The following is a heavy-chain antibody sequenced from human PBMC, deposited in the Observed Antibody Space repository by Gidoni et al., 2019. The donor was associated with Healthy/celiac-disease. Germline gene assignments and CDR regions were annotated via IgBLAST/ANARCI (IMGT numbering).Heavy chain of an antibody. CDR3: AKDPRYYYDSSGYYTNWFDP. CDR2: ISGSGGST. CDR1: RFTFSRDA. Sequence: EVQLLEAGGGLVQPGVSLSLSCAAPRFTFSRDAMSWVRQAPGKGLEWVSSISGSGGSTYYADSVKGRFTISRDNSKNTLYLQMNSLRAEDTAVYYCAKDPRYYYDSSGYYTNWFDPWGQGTLVTVSS. D-gene: IGHD3-22*01. J-gene: IGHJ5*02. V-gene: IGHV3-23*01.